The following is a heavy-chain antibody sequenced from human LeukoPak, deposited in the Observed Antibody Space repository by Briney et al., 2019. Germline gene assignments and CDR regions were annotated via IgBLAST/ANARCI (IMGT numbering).Heavy chain of an antibody. D-gene: IGHD3-3*01. CDR3: ARDRPDYDFWSGSFDY. CDR2: IRYDGSNK. Sequence: GGSLRLSCVASGFSFSSYSMHWVRQAPGKGLEWLAFIRYDGSNKYYADSVKGRFTISRDNSKNTLYLQMNSLRAEDTAVYYCARDRPDYDFWSGSFDYWGQGTLVTVSS. V-gene: IGHV3-30*02. J-gene: IGHJ4*02. CDR1: GFSFSSYS.